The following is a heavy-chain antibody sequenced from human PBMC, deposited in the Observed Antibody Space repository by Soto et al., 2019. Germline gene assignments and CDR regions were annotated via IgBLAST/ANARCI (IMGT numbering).Heavy chain of an antibody. J-gene: IGHJ6*02. Sequence: PXGGLSLTCAACGFSVSSYWVHGVRQAPGKGLEWVAVIWYDGSNKYYADSVKGRFTISRDNSKNTLYLQMNSLRAEDTAVYYCAGEKKPLVYYYYGMDVWGQGTTVPVSS. CDR1: GFSVSSYW. V-gene: IGHV3-33*01. CDR2: IWYDGSNK. CDR3: AGEKKPLVYYYYGMDV.